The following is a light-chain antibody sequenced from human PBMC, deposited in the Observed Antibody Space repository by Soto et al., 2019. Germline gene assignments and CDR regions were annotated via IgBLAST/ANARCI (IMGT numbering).Light chain of an antibody. CDR3: QQSYSFPS. V-gene: IGKV1-39*01. CDR2: AAS. Sequence: DIQMTQSPSSLSASVGDRVTITCRASQSISSYLNWYQQKPGKAPKLLIYAASSLQSGVPSRFSGSGSGTDFTLTISSLQPEDFATYYCQQSYSFPSFGPGTKVDIK. CDR1: QSISSY. J-gene: IGKJ3*01.